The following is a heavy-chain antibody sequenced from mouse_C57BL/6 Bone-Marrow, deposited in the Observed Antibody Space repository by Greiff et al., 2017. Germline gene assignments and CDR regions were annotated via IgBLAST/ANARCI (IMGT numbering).Heavy chain of an antibody. CDR3: ARRGMITTRGRDTEYYFDY. CDR2: IDPANGNT. D-gene: IGHD2-4*01. V-gene: IGHV14-3*01. J-gene: IGHJ2*01. CDR1: GFNIKNTY. Sequence: EVQLQQSVAELVRPGASVKLSCTASGFNIKNTYMHWVKQRPEQGLEWIGRIDPANGNTKYAPKFQGKATITADTSSNTAYLQLSSLTSEDTAIYYCARRGMITTRGRDTEYYFDYWGQGTTLTVSS.